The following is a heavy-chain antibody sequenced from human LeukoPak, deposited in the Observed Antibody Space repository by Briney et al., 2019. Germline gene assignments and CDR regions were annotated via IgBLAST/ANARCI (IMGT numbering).Heavy chain of an antibody. Sequence: ASVKVSCKASGGTFSSYAISWVRQAPGQGLEWMGRIIPILGIANYAQKFQGRVTITRNTSISTAYMELSSLRSEDTAVYYRARGETYYDFWSGYPYYFDYWGQGTLVTVSS. CDR2: IIPILGIA. V-gene: IGHV1-69*04. CDR3: ARGETYYDFWSGYPYYFDY. D-gene: IGHD3-3*01. J-gene: IGHJ4*02. CDR1: GGTFSSYA.